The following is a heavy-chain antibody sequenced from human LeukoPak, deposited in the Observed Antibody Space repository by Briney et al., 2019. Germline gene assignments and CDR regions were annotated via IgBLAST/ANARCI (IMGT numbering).Heavy chain of an antibody. D-gene: IGHD3-3*01. CDR2: IYTSGST. CDR3: ARVASYDFWCGYYGAGDI. Sequence: SETLSLTCTVSGGSISSGSYYWSWIRQPAGKGLEWIGRIYTSGSTNYNPSLKSRVTISVDTSKNQFSLKLSSVTAADTAVYYCARVASYDFWCGYYGAGDIWGQGTMVTVSS. J-gene: IGHJ3*02. CDR1: GGSISSGSYY. V-gene: IGHV4-61*02.